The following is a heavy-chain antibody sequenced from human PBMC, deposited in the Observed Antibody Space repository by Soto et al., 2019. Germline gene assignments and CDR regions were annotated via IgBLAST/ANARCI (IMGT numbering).Heavy chain of an antibody. CDR3: ARDGRGRRPQYFQH. V-gene: IGHV3-30-3*01. Sequence: QVQLVESGGGVVQPGRSLRLSCAASGFTFSSYAMHWVRQAPGKGLEWVAVISYDGSNKYYADSVKGRFTISRDNSKNTLYLQMNSLRAEDTAVYYCARDGRGRRPQYFQHWGQGTLVTVSS. CDR1: GFTFSSYA. J-gene: IGHJ1*01. D-gene: IGHD3-16*01. CDR2: ISYDGSNK.